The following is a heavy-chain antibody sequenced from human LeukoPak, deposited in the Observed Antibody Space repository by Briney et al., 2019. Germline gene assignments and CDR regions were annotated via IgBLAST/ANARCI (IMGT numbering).Heavy chain of an antibody. J-gene: IGHJ4*02. CDR3: ARAALGYCSSTSCYTGSFDY. D-gene: IGHD2-2*02. Sequence: SETLSLTCTVSGGSISSGSYYWSWIRQPAGKGLEWIGRIYTSGSTNYNPSLKGRVTISVDTSKNQFSLKLSSVTAADTAVYYCARAALGYCSSTSCYTGSFDYWGQGTLVTVSS. V-gene: IGHV4-61*02. CDR2: IYTSGST. CDR1: GGSISSGSYY.